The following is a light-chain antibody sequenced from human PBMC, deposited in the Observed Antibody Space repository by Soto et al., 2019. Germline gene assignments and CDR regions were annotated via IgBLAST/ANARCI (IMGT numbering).Light chain of an antibody. J-gene: IGLJ1*01. CDR1: SSDIGAGFD. Sequence: VLTQPPSVSGAPGQRVTLSCTGSSSDIGAGFDVHWYQHLPGTAPKLLIYGNTNRPSGVPGRFSGSKSGTSASLVITGLQAEDEADYYCQSYENSRTGFYVFGTGTKVTVL. CDR3: QSYENSRTGFYV. V-gene: IGLV1-40*01. CDR2: GNT.